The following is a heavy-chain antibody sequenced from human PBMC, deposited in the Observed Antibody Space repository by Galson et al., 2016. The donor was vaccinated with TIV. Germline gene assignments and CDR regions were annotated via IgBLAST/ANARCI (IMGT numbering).Heavy chain of an antibody. CDR2: INPSGGST. Sequence: SVKVSCKASGYTFNSYYMHWVRQAPGQGLEWMGIINPSGGSTTYAQKFQGRVPMTRDMSTNQVQMELSSLRSEDTAVYFCARDGYGFGNYFDFWGQGTLVTVSS. V-gene: IGHV1-46*02. CDR3: ARDGYGFGNYFDF. J-gene: IGHJ4*02. D-gene: IGHD2-15*01. CDR1: GYTFNSYY.